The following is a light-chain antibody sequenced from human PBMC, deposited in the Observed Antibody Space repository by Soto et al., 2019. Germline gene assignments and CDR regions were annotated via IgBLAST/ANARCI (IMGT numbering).Light chain of an antibody. V-gene: IGLV2-14*03. CDR1: SSDVGGYNY. CDR2: GVT. CDR3: QSYDSSLSGYV. J-gene: IGLJ1*01. Sequence: QSVLTQPASVSGSPGQSITISCTGTSSDVGGYNYVSWYQHHPGTAPKLMIYGVTNRPSGVPHRFSGSKSGTSASLAITGLQAENEADYYCQSYDSSLSGYVFGTGTKVTVL.